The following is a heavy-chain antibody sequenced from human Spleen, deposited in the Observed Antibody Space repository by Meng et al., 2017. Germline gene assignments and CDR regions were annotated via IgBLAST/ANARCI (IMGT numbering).Heavy chain of an antibody. J-gene: IGHJ4*02. Sequence: SETLSLTCTVSGRSIISTSYHWGWSRQPPGKGLEWIATIYYSGTSHYNPSLKSRVTMSVDTSKNQFSLKLNSVTAADTAVYYCARHYGSAFDYWGQGTLVTVSS. CDR2: IYYSGTS. D-gene: IGHD4-17*01. V-gene: IGHV4-39*07. CDR1: GRSIISTSYH. CDR3: ARHYGSAFDY.